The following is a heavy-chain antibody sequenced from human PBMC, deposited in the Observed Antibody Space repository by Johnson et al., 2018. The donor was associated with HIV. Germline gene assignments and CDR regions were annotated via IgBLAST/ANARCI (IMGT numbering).Heavy chain of an antibody. CDR2: IWYDGSNK. CDR1: GFTFSSYG. CDR3: AKEWSRTVGATLGPGALDI. J-gene: IGHJ3*02. Sequence: QVQLVESGGSVVQPGGSLRLSCAASGFTFSSYGMHWVRQAPGKGLEWVAVIWYDGSNKYYADSVKGRFTISRDNSKNTLYLQMNSRRAEDTAGYYGAKEWSRTVGATLGPGALDIWGQGTMVTVSS. V-gene: IGHV3-30*02. D-gene: IGHD1-26*01.